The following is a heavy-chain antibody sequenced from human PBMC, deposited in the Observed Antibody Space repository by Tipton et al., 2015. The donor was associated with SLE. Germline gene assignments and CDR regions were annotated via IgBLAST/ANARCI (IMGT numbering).Heavy chain of an antibody. CDR3: ARDFGSGWSQYIQH. J-gene: IGHJ1*01. CDR1: GFTFSSYA. Sequence: GSLRLSCSASGFTFSSYAMHWVRQAPGKGLEYVSAISSNGGSTYYADSVKGRFTISRDNSKNTLYLQMNSLRAEDTAVYYCARDFGSGWSQYIQHWGQGTPVTVSS. CDR2: ISSNGGST. D-gene: IGHD6-19*01. V-gene: IGHV3-64*04.